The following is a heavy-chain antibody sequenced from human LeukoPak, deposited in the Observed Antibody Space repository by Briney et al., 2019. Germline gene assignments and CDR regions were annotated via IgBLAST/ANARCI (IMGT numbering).Heavy chain of an antibody. CDR1: GFTFSSYA. D-gene: IGHD5-18*01. CDR2: ISGSGGST. CDR3: ATTDTAMASYYYYYMDV. V-gene: IGHV3-23*01. Sequence: GGSLSLSCAASGFTFSSYAMSWVRQAPGKGLEWVSAISGSGGSTYYADSVKGRFTISRDNSKNTLYLQMNSLRAEDTAVYYCATTDTAMASYYYYYMDVWGKGTTVTVSS. J-gene: IGHJ6*03.